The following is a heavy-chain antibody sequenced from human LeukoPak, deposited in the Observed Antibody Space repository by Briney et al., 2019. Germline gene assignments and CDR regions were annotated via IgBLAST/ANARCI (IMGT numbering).Heavy chain of an antibody. CDR3: ARAVYSSSWYDPYGMDV. CDR1: GGTFSSYA. D-gene: IGHD6-13*01. Sequence: ASVKVSCKASGGTFSSYAISWVRQAPGQGLEWMGGIIPIFGTANYAQKFQGRVTITADESTSTAYIELSSLRSEDTAVYYCARAVYSSSWYDPYGMDVWGQGTTVTVSS. V-gene: IGHV1-69*13. CDR2: IIPIFGTA. J-gene: IGHJ6*02.